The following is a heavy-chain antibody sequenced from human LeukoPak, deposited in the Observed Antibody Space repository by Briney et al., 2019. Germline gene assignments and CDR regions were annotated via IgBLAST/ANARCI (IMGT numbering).Heavy chain of an antibody. V-gene: IGHV1-46*03. CDR2: INPSGGST. D-gene: IGHD5-18*01. J-gene: IGHJ1*01. CDR3: ARDSGYSYGTGHFQH. Sequence: GASVKVSCKASGYTFTSYYMHWVRQAPGQGLEWMGIINPSGGSTSYAQKFQGRVTMTRDTSTSTVYMGLSSLRSEDTAVYYCARDSGYSYGTGHFQHWGQGTLVTVSS. CDR1: GYTFTSYY.